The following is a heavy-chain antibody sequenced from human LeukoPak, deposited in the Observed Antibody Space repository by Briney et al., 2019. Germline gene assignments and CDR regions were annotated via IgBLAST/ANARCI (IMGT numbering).Heavy chain of an antibody. CDR3: ARGPGLAMGKGYFDY. CDR1: GFSFSDYA. V-gene: IGHV3-30-3*01. D-gene: IGHD5-18*01. J-gene: IGHJ4*02. Sequence: GKSLRLSCAAPGFSFSDYAMHWVRQAPAKGLEWVAATSQNEDNRYYADSVKGRFTISRDNSRNTLYLEVNSLRTDDTAVYFCARGPGLAMGKGYFDYCGQGTLVTVSS. CDR2: TSQNEDNR.